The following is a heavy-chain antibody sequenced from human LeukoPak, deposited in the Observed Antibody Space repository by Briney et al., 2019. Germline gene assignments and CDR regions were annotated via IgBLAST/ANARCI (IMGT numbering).Heavy chain of an antibody. CDR3: ARGSSYCSSTSCYAWYFDY. CDR1: GGSFSGYY. CDR2: INHSGST. J-gene: IGHJ4*02. V-gene: IGHV4-34*01. D-gene: IGHD2-2*01. Sequence: SETLSLTCAVYGGSFSGYYWSWLRQPPGKGLEWIGEINHSGSTNYNPSLKSRVTISVDTSKNQFSLKLSSVTAADTAVYYCARGSSYCSSTSCYAWYFDYWGQGTLVTVSS.